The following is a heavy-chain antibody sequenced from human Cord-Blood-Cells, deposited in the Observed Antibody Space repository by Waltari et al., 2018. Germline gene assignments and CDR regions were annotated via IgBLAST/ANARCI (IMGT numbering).Heavy chain of an antibody. J-gene: IGHJ4*02. CDR2: IKQDGSEK. Sequence: EVQLVESGGGLVQPGGSLRLSCAASGFTFSSYWMSWVRQAPGKGLEGVAKIKQDGSEKYYVDSVKGRFTISRDNAKNSLYLQMNSLRAEDTAVYYCWGNWNYFDYWGQGTLVTVSS. CDR1: GFTFSSYW. D-gene: IGHD1-20*01. CDR3: WGNWNYFDY. V-gene: IGHV3-7*01.